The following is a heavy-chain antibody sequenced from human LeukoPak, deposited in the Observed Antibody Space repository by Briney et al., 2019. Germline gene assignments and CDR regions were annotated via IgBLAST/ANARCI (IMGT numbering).Heavy chain of an antibody. Sequence: PRGSLRLSCAASGFTFSSYAMSWVRQAPGKGLEWVSAISGSGGSTYYADSVKGRFTISRDNSKDTLYLQMNSLRAEDTAVYYCAKEETMIVVVTAFDYWGQGTLVTVSS. D-gene: IGHD3-22*01. CDR1: GFTFSSYA. J-gene: IGHJ4*02. V-gene: IGHV3-23*01. CDR3: AKEETMIVVVTAFDY. CDR2: ISGSGGST.